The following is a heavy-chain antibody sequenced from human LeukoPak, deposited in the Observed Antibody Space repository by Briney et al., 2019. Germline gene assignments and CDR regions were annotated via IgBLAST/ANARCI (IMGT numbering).Heavy chain of an antibody. Sequence: HSGGSLRLSCAASGFTFSDCWMNWVRQAPGKGLEWVANIKQDGSEKNYVDSVEGRFTISRDNAKNSLFLQMNSLRVEDTAVYYCARGSSITMIVVVIPVFDYWGQGTLVTVSS. D-gene: IGHD3-22*01. J-gene: IGHJ4*02. CDR1: GFTFSDCW. CDR2: IKQDGSEK. CDR3: ARGSSITMIVVVIPVFDY. V-gene: IGHV3-7*01.